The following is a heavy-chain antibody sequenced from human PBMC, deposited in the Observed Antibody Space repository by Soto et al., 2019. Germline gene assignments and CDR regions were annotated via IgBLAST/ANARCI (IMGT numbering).Heavy chain of an antibody. J-gene: IGHJ4*02. Sequence: SVKVSCKASGGTFSSYAISWVRQAPGQGLEWMGGIIPIFGTANYAQKFQGRVTITADESTSTAYMELSSLRSEDTAVYYCATLRSYGSGSYSDYWGQGTLVTVS. CDR1: GGTFSSYA. CDR2: IIPIFGTA. D-gene: IGHD3-10*01. V-gene: IGHV1-69*13. CDR3: ATLRSYGSGSYSDY.